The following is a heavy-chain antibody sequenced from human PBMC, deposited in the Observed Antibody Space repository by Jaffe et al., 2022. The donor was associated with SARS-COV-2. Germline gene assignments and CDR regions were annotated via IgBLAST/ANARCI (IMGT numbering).Heavy chain of an antibody. Sequence: EVQLVESGGGLVKPGGSLRLSCAASGFTFSSYSMNWVRQAPGKGLEWVSSISSSSSYIYYADSVKGRFTISRDNAKNSLYLQMNSLRAEDTAVYYCARDRTVTTPLGYYYYGMDVWGQGTTVTVSS. D-gene: IGHD4-4*01. CDR1: GFTFSSYS. J-gene: IGHJ6*02. V-gene: IGHV3-21*01. CDR3: ARDRTVTTPLGYYYYGMDV. CDR2: ISSSSSYI.